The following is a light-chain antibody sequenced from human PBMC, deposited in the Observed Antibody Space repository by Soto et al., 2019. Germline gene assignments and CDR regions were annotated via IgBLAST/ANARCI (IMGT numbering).Light chain of an antibody. CDR3: QQYGTSPPYT. CDR1: QSISSTY. Sequence: EIVLTQSPGTLSLSPGERATLSCRASQSISSTYLAWYQQKSGQAPRLLIYGASSRATGIPDRFSASGSGTDFTLTISRLEPVDFAVYYCQQYGTSPPYTFGQGTKLEIK. CDR2: GAS. V-gene: IGKV3-20*01. J-gene: IGKJ2*01.